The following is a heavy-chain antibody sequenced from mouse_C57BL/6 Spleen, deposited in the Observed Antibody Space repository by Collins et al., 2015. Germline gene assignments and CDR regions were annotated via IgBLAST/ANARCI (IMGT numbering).Heavy chain of an antibody. V-gene: IGHV1-55*01. Sequence: VKQRPGRGLEWIGDIYPGSGSTNYNEKFKSKATLTVDTSSSTAYMQLSSLTSEDSAVYYCASGNYYWGQGTTLTVSS. CDR3: ASGNYY. CDR2: IYPGSGST. D-gene: IGHD2-1*01. J-gene: IGHJ2*01.